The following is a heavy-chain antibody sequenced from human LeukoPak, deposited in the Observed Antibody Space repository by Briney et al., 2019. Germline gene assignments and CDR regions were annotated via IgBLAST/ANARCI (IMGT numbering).Heavy chain of an antibody. CDR3: ARQWHGSGSYPFDY. CDR1: GYTFTSYG. Sequence: ASVTVCFTASGYTFTSYGISWVRQAPGQGLEWVGWISAYNGNTNYAQKLQGRVTMTTDTSTSTAYMELRSLRSDDTAVYYCARQWHGSGSYPFDYWGQGTLVTVSS. J-gene: IGHJ4*02. D-gene: IGHD3-10*01. V-gene: IGHV1-18*01. CDR2: ISAYNGNT.